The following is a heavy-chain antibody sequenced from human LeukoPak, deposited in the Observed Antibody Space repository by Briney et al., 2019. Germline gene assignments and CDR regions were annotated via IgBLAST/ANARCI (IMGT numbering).Heavy chain of an antibody. CDR3: ARSVVPAAASWFDP. J-gene: IGHJ5*02. V-gene: IGHV1-2*02. CDR2: INPNSGGT. Sequence: ASVKVSREASGYTFTGYYMYWVRQAPGQGLEWMGWINPNSGGTNYAQKFQGRVTMTRDTSISTAYMELSRLRSDDTAVYYCARSVVPAAASWFDPWGQGTLVTVSS. D-gene: IGHD2-2*01. CDR1: GYTFTGYY.